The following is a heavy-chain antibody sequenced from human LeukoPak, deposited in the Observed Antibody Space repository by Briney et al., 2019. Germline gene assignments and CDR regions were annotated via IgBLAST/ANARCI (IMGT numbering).Heavy chain of an antibody. CDR2: ISGSGAYT. D-gene: IGHD6-19*01. J-gene: IGHJ5*02. CDR1: GITLSSYA. V-gene: IGHV3-23*01. Sequence: GGSLRLSCAASGITLSSYAMSWVRQAPGKGLERVSGISGSGAYTYYSDSVKGRFTISRDNSKNTLYLQMNSLRAEDTAVYYCAKGASSGWLLYWFDPWGQGTLVTVSS. CDR3: AKGASSGWLLYWFDP.